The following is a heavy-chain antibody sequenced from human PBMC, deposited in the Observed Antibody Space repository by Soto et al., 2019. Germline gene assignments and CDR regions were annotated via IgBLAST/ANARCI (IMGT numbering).Heavy chain of an antibody. CDR2: IYYSGCT. CDR3: ARWPQLEPRFDY. V-gene: IGHV4-31*03. CDR1: GGSISSGGYY. J-gene: IGHJ4*02. Sequence: QVQLQESGPGLVKPSQTLSLTCTVSGGSISSGGYYWSWIRQHPGKGLEWIGYIYYSGCTYYNPSLKSRVPISVYXSKNQFSLKLSSVTAADTAVYYCARWPQLEPRFDYWGQGTLVTVSS. D-gene: IGHD1-1*01.